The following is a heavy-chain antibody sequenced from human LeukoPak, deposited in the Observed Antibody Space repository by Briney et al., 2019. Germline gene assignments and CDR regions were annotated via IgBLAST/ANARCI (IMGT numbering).Heavy chain of an antibody. Sequence: GGSLRLSCAASGFTVSTNYMSWVRQAPGEGLEWVSVIYSDGRTYYADSVKGRFTISRDNSKNTLYLQMNSLRAEDTAVYYCARDSGRFDVFDIWGQGTMVTVSS. D-gene: IGHD3-10*01. CDR2: IYSDGRT. CDR1: GFTVSTNY. V-gene: IGHV3-53*01. J-gene: IGHJ3*02. CDR3: ARDSGRFDVFDI.